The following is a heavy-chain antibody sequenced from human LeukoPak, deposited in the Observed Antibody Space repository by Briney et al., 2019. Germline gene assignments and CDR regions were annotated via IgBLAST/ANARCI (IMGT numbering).Heavy chain of an antibody. CDR3: ARVNCGGDCYSDRGAFDI. CDR2: IIPIFGTA. CDR1: GYTFTSYG. D-gene: IGHD2-21*02. V-gene: IGHV1-69*13. J-gene: IGHJ3*02. Sequence: SVKVSCKASGYTFTSYGISWVRQAPGQGLEWMGGIIPIFGTANYAQKFQGRVTITADESTSTAYMELSSVRSKDTAVYYCARVNCGGDCYSDRGAFDIWGQGTMVTVSS.